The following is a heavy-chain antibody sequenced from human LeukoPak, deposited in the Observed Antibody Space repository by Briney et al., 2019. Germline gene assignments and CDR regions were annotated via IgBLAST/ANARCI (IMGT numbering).Heavy chain of an antibody. J-gene: IGHJ4*02. Sequence: PSETLSLTCTVSGGSISSYYWSWIRQPPGKGLEWIGYIYYSGSTNYNPSLKSRVTISVDTSKNQFSLKLSSVTAADTAVYYCARGYRYGDYVWYFDYWGQGTLVTVSS. CDR3: ARGYRYGDYVWYFDY. D-gene: IGHD4-17*01. CDR2: IYYSGST. V-gene: IGHV4-59*01. CDR1: GGSISSYY.